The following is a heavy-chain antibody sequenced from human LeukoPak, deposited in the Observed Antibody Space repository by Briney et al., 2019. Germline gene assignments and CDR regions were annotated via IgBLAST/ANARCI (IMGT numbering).Heavy chain of an antibody. CDR1: GYTFTSYG. D-gene: IGHD6-13*01. CDR2: ISAYNGNT. Sequence: ASVKVSCKASGYTFTSYGISWVRQAPGQGLEWMGWISAYNGNTNYAQKLQGRVTMTTDTSTSTAYMELRSLRSDDTAVYYCARNTAAAGSYYFDYWGQGTLVTVSS. J-gene: IGHJ4*02. CDR3: ARNTAAAGSYYFDY. V-gene: IGHV1-18*01.